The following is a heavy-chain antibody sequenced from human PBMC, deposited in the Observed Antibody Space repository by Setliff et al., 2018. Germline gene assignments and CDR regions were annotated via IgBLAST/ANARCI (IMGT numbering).Heavy chain of an antibody. CDR2: ISSSGTTT. V-gene: IGHV3-48*04. J-gene: IGHJ4*02. CDR3: ARDPTYGSY. D-gene: IGHD3-10*01. CDR1: GFTFSSYS. Sequence: PGGSLRLSCAASGFTFSSYSMNWVRQAPGKGLEWVSYISSSGTTTYYADSVKGRFTISRDNAENSLYLQMHSLRAEDTAVYYCARDPTYGSYWGQGTLVTVSS.